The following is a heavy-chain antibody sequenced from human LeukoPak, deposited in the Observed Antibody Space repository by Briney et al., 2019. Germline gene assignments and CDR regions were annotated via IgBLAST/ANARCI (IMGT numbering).Heavy chain of an antibody. CDR2: IIPILGIA. CDR3: ARGYSSSWYGYYFDY. Sequence: SVKVSCKASGGTFSSYAISWVRQAPGQGLEWMGRIIPILGIANYAQKFQGRVTITADKSTSTAYMELSSLRSEDTAVYYCARGYSSSWYGYYFDYWGQGTLVTVSS. J-gene: IGHJ4*02. D-gene: IGHD6-13*01. V-gene: IGHV1-69*04. CDR1: GGTFSSYA.